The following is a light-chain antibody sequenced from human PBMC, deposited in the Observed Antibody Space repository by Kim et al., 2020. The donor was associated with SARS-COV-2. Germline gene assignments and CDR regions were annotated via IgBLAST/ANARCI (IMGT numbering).Light chain of an antibody. Sequence: PGNTAGMSGGGNNIGSKSVHWCQQKPGQAPVLVISYDSDRPSGIPERFSGSNSGNTATLTIRRVEAGDEADYYCQVWDSTIDHRVVFGGGTQLTVL. CDR2: YDS. CDR3: QVWDSTIDHRVV. J-gene: IGLJ3*02. CDR1: NIGSKS. V-gene: IGLV3-21*04.